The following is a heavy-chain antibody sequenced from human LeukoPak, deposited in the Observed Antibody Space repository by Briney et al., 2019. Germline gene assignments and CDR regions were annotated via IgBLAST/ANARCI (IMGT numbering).Heavy chain of an antibody. Sequence: GSLRLSRAASGFTFSNIWMSWVRQAPGKGLEWVGRIKSKSDGGTTDYTAPVEGRFTISRDDSKNTLYLQMNSLKTEDTAVYYCAEDHGSGSFHFDHWGQGTLVTVSS. D-gene: IGHD3-10*01. CDR2: IKSKSDGGTT. V-gene: IGHV3-15*01. CDR3: AEDHGSGSFHFDH. CDR1: GFTFSNIW. J-gene: IGHJ4*02.